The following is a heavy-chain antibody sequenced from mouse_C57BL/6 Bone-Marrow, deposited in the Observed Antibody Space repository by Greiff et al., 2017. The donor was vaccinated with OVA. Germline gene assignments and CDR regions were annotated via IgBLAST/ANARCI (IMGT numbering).Heavy chain of an antibody. J-gene: IGHJ3*01. CDR3: ASDGYDADFAY. V-gene: IGHV1-59*01. CDR1: GYTFTSYW. Sequence: QVQLQQPGAELVRPGTSVKLSCKASGYTFTSYWMHWVQQRPGQGLEWIGVIDPSDSYTNYNQKFKGKATLTVDTSSSTAYMQLSSLTSEDSAVYYCASDGYDADFAYWGQGTLVTVSA. D-gene: IGHD2-2*01. CDR2: IDPSDSYT.